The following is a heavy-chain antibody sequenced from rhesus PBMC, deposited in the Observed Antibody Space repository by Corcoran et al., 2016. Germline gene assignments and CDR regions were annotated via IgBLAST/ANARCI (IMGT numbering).Heavy chain of an antibody. CDR3: ARERGYGSSWYFDY. V-gene: IGHV4-127*01. J-gene: IGHJ4*01. CDR2: IGGRMGST. CDR1: GYSISSGYG. Sequence: QVQLQESGPGLVKPSETLSLTCAVSGYSISSGYGWSWIRQPPGKGREGIGYIGGRMGSTNSNPSLKIRVTISKDTSKNQFSRKLSSVTAADTAVYYCARERGYGSSWYFDYWGQGVLVTVSS. D-gene: IGHD4-29*01.